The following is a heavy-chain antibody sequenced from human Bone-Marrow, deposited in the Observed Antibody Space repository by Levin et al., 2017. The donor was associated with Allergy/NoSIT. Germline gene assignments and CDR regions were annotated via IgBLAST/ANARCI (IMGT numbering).Heavy chain of an antibody. CDR3: ARGEDDYYDSSGYYFDY. D-gene: IGHD3-22*01. Sequence: SQTLSLTCTVSGGSISSYYWSWIRQPPGKGLEWIGYSDYSGSTNYNPSLKSRVTISVDTSKNQFSLKLSSVTAADTAVYYCARGEDDYYDSSGYYFDYWGQGTLVTVSS. J-gene: IGHJ4*02. CDR1: GGSISSYY. V-gene: IGHV4-59*01. CDR2: SDYSGST.